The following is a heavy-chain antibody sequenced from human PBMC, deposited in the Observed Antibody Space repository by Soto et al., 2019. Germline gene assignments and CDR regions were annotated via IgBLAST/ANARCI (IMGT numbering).Heavy chain of an antibody. CDR2: IFHSETT. J-gene: IGHJ3*02. Sequence: QMRLQESGPGLVKPSGTLSLACAVSGASVSSDNWWSWVRQPPGKGLEWIGEIFHSETTNYNPSLTSRANISVDKSNNQFSLTLTSVTAADTAVYYCAKNGGYSADIWGQGTRVTVSS. D-gene: IGHD6-19*01. CDR3: AKNGGYSADI. CDR1: GASVSSDNW. V-gene: IGHV4-4*02.